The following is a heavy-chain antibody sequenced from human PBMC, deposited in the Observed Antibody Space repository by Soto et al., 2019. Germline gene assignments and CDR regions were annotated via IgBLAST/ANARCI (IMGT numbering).Heavy chain of an antibody. V-gene: IGHV4-34*01. J-gene: IGHJ6*02. Sequence: PSETLSLTCAVNGGSLSGYYWSWIRQSPGKGLEWIGEINHRGSSDYNPSLKSRVTLSIDASKNHVTLELTSVTAADTAVYYCARSDNRNSLYGVDVWGQGTAVTVSS. CDR3: ARSDNRNSLYGVDV. CDR2: INHRGSS. D-gene: IGHD1-7*01. CDR1: GGSLSGYY.